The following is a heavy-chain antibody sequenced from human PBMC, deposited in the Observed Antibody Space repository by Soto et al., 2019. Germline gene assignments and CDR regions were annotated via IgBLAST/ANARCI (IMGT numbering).Heavy chain of an antibody. CDR2: IYYSGST. V-gene: IGHV4-59*01. J-gene: IGHJ4*02. CDR3: ARDPFLGYDSSGYYFDY. CDR1: GGSMSSYY. Sequence: SETLSLTCTVSGGSMSSYYWSWIRQPPGKGLEWIGYIYYSGSTNYNPSLKSRVTISVDTSKNQFSLKLSSVTAADTAVYYCARDPFLGYDSSGYYFDYWGQGTLVTVSS. D-gene: IGHD3-22*01.